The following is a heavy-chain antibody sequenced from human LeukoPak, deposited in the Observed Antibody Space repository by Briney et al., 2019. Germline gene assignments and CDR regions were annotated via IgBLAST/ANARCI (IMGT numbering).Heavy chain of an antibody. J-gene: IGHJ4*02. CDR2: MYTSGGGT. Sequence: ASVKVSCKASGYTFTSYLIHWVRQAPGQGPEWMGVMYTSGGGTTYAQKFQGRVTMTRDTFTSTVYMELSSLRFEDTAVYFCARERGSTQSFDYWGQGTLVTVSS. CDR3: ARERGSTQSFDY. CDR1: GYTFTSYL. V-gene: IGHV1-46*01. D-gene: IGHD3-10*01.